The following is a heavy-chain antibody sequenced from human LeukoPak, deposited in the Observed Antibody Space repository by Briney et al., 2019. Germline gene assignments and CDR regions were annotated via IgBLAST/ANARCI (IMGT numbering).Heavy chain of an antibody. Sequence: SETLSLTCTVSGVSISSYYWSWIRQPPGKGLEWIGYIYYSGSTDYGPSLKSRVTISVDTSKNQFSLKLSSATAADTAVYYCAATRYKWNDPVYYFDYWGQGTLVTVAS. CDR2: IYYSGST. CDR3: AATRYKWNDPVYYFDY. D-gene: IGHD1-20*01. CDR1: GVSISSYY. V-gene: IGHV4-59*08. J-gene: IGHJ4*02.